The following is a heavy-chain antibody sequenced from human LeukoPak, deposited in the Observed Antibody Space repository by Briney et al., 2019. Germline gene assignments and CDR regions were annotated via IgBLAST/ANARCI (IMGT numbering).Heavy chain of an antibody. Sequence: ASVKVSCKASGYTFTSYAMNWVRQAPGQGLEWMGWINTNTGNPTYAQGFTGRFVFSLDTSVSTAYLQISSLKAEDTAVYYCAGPTATVVTKGPDAFDIWGQGTMVTVSS. V-gene: IGHV7-4-1*02. CDR2: INTNTGNP. D-gene: IGHD4-23*01. CDR3: AGPTATVVTKGPDAFDI. CDR1: GYTFTSYA. J-gene: IGHJ3*02.